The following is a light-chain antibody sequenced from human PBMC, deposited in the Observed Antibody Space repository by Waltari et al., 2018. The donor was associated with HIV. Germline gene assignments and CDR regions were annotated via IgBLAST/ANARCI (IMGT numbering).Light chain of an antibody. Sequence: EIVLTQSPGTLSLSPGERATLSCRASQRITSDYLAWYQQKPGQPPRLLIYGASSRATGISDRFSGGGSGTDFTLTVSRLETEDFVVYYCQQYGSSPNTFGQGTRLEIK. CDR3: QQYGSSPNT. CDR1: QRITSDY. V-gene: IGKV3-20*01. J-gene: IGKJ5*01. CDR2: GAS.